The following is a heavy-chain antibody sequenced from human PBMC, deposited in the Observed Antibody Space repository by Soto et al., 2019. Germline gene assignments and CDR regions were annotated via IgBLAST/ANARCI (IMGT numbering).Heavy chain of an antibody. Sequence: ASVKVSPKASCYTLTTYGISWGRQAPAQRGEGMGWISAYNGNTNYAQKLQGRVTMTTDTSTSTAYMELRSLRSDDTAVYYCARVAAGSPDYWGQGTLVTVSS. CDR1: CYTLTTYG. CDR3: ARVAAGSPDY. V-gene: IGHV1-18*01. CDR2: ISAYNGNT. J-gene: IGHJ4*02.